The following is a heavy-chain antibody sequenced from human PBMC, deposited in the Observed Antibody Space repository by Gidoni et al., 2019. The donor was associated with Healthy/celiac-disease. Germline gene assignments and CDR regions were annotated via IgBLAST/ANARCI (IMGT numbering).Heavy chain of an antibody. D-gene: IGHD6-19*01. CDR1: GFTFSSYW. CDR2: INSDGSST. CDR3: AIPGIAVAGKGG. Sequence: EVQLVASGGGLVQPGGSLSLSCAASGFTFSSYWMHWVRQAPGKGLVWVSRINSDGSSTSYADSVKGRFTISRDNAKNTLYLQMNSLRAEDTAVDYCAIPGIAVAGKGGWGQGTLVTVSS. V-gene: IGHV3-74*01. J-gene: IGHJ4*02.